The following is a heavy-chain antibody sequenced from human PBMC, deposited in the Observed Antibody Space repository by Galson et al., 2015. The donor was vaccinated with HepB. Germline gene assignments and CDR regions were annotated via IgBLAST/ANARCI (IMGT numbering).Heavy chain of an antibody. D-gene: IGHD2-8*01. CDR2: ITSNGGRT. J-gene: IGHJ4*02. CDR1: GFTFSRYD. CDR3: AKDGIMVSNNPYHLHF. V-gene: IGHV3-23*01. Sequence: SLRLSCAASGFTFSRYDMTWVRQAPGKGLEWVSDITSNGGRTFYTKSVKGRFTISRDNSRNTVVLQLSSLRPADTAVYYCAKDGIMVSNNPYHLHFWGQGTLVSVSS.